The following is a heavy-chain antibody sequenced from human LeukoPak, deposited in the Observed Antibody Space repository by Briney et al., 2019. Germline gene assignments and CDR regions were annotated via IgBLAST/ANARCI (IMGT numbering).Heavy chain of an antibody. CDR3: ASFPHTTSRWPQIDY. CDR2: IKQDGSEK. D-gene: IGHD5-24*01. J-gene: IGHJ4*02. Sequence: GGSLRLSCAASGFTFSSYWMSWVRQAPGKGLEWVANIKQDGSEKYYVDSVKGRFTISRDNAKNSLYLQMNSLRAEDTAVYYCASFPHTTSRWPQIDYWGQGTLVTVSS. V-gene: IGHV3-7*01. CDR1: GFTFSSYW.